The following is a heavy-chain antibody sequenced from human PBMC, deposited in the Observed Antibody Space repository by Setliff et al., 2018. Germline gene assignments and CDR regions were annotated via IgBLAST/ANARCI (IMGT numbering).Heavy chain of an antibody. J-gene: IGHJ6*03. Sequence: SETLSLTCTVSGGSLRDSAIFWGWIRQPPGKGLEWIGSTYYNGDTYYNPSLKSRVTMSVDTSRNQFSLKLSSVTAADTALYYCARHVGIRGRGYNYYYFYMDVWGKGTTVTVSS. CDR1: GGSLRDSAIF. V-gene: IGHV4-39*01. D-gene: IGHD3-10*01. CDR3: ARHVGIRGRGYNYYYFYMDV. CDR2: TYYNGDT.